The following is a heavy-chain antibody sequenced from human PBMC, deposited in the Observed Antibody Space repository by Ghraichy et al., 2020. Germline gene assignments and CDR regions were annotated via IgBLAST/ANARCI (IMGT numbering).Heavy chain of an antibody. D-gene: IGHD4-17*01. CDR2: IYYTGST. V-gene: IGHV4-31*03. CDR1: GGSISSDGYY. Sequence: SETLSLTCTVSGGSISSDGYYWTWIRQHPGKGLEWIGYIYYTGSTFYNSSLKSRVTISVDTSKNQFSLKLSSVTAADTAVYHCAREAPPTVYGDYVIDYWGQGTLVTVSS. CDR3: AREAPPTVYGDYVIDY. J-gene: IGHJ4*02.